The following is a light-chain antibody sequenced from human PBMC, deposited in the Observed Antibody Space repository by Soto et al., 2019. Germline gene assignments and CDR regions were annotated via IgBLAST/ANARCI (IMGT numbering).Light chain of an antibody. CDR2: AAS. V-gene: IGKV1-6*01. CDR1: QDIRKD. J-gene: IGKJ1*01. Sequence: AIQMTQSPSSLSAFVGDRVTISCRASQDIRKDLGWYQQKPGKAPKLLIYAASKLQSGVPSRFSGSGSGTDFTLTISSLQPEDFATYYCLQDYIYPWTFGQGTKVEIK. CDR3: LQDYIYPWT.